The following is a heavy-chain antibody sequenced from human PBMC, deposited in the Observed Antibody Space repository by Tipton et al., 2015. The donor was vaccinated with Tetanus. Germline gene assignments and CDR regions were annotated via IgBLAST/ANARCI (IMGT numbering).Heavy chain of an antibody. V-gene: IGHV1-18*01. CDR2: ITPYNGHR. Sequence: QLVQSGAEVKKPGASVKVSCTANGYSFTSYGINWVRQAPGQGLEWVGWITPYNGHRDLAQKFQGRVTMTADASLRTAYLELRSLRSDDTGVYYCVRPDRYCSGGSCYLALDVWGQGTLISVSS. CDR1: GYSFTSYG. J-gene: IGHJ4*02. CDR3: VRPDRYCSGGSCYLALDV. D-gene: IGHD2-15*01.